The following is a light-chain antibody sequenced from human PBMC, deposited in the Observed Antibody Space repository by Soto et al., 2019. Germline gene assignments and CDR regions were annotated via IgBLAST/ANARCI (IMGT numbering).Light chain of an antibody. V-gene: IGKV3-15*01. J-gene: IGKJ1*01. CDR2: GAS. CDR1: QSVSSN. CDR3: QQNNNWPPVT. Sequence: EMVMTQSPATLSVSPGERATLSCRASQSVSSNLAWYQQKPGQAPRLLIYGASTRATGIPARFSGSGSGTEFTLTISSLQSEDSAVYYCQQNNNWPPVTFGQGTK.